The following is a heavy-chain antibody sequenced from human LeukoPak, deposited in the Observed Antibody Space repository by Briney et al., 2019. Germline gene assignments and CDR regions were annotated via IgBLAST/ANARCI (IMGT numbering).Heavy chain of an antibody. CDR3: ARRGRYCSSTSCYTGIIRGWFDP. CDR2: ISAYNGNT. D-gene: IGHD2-2*02. Sequence: ASVKVSCKASGYTFTSYGISWVRQAPGQGLEWMGWISAYNGNTNYAQKLQGRVTMTTDTSTSTAYMELRSLRSDDTAVYYCARRGRYCSSTSCYTGIIRGWFDPWGQGTLVTVSS. CDR1: GYTFTSYG. V-gene: IGHV1-18*01. J-gene: IGHJ5*02.